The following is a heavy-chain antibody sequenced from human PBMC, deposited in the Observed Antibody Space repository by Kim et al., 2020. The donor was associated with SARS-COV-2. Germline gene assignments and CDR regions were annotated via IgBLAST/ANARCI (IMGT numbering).Heavy chain of an antibody. CDR3: ARDPATDQH. Sequence: SETLSLTCTVSGYSISSGYYWGWIRQPPGKGLEWIGSIYHSGSTYYNPSLKSRVTISVDTSKNQFSLKLSSVTAADTAVYYCARDPATDQHWGQGTLVTV. CDR2: IYHSGST. CDR1: GYSISSGYY. V-gene: IGHV4-38-2*02. J-gene: IGHJ1*01.